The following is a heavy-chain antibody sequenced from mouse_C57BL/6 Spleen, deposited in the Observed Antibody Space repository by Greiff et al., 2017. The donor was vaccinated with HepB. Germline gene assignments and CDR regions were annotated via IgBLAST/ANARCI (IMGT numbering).Heavy chain of an antibody. CDR3: TAGIVAHWYFDV. CDR1: GFTFSNYW. D-gene: IGHD1-1*01. J-gene: IGHJ1*03. Sequence: EVQLQESGGGLVQPGGSMKLSCVASGFTFSNYWMNWVRQSPEKGLEWVAQIRLKSDNYATHYAESVKGRFTISRDDSKSSVYLQMNNLRAEDTGMYYCTAGIVAHWYFDVWGTGTTVTVSS. V-gene: IGHV6-3*01. CDR2: IRLKSDNYAT.